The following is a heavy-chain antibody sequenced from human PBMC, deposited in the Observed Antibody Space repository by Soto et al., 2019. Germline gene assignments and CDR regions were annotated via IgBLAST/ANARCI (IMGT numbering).Heavy chain of an antibody. CDR2: VYESGYT. CDR1: GASVSTGAYY. D-gene: IGHD5-18*01. CDR3: VRALRHTAMVYPWFDP. J-gene: IGHJ5*02. Sequence: SETLSLTCTVSGASVSTGAYYWGWVRQRPGRGLEWIGYVYESGYTYYNMSLKSRLTISLDRSNNQFSLGLTSVTAADTAVYYCVRALRHTAMVYPWFDPCGQGTLVTVPS. V-gene: IGHV4-31*03.